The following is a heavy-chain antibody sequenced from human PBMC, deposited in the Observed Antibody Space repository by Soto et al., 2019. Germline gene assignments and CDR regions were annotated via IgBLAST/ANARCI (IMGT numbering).Heavy chain of an antibody. CDR1: GYTFTSYA. V-gene: IGHV1-3*01. CDR2: INASNGNT. CDR3: ARRSKYDMLTGSYKDAFDL. J-gene: IGHJ3*01. D-gene: IGHD3-9*01. Sequence: QVQLVQSGAEVKKPGASVKVSCKASGYTFTSYAMHWVRQAPGQRLEWMGGINASNGNTKYSQKFQGRVTITRETSASTAYMELSSLRSEDTAVYYCARRSKYDMLTGSYKDAFDLWGQGTMVTFSS.